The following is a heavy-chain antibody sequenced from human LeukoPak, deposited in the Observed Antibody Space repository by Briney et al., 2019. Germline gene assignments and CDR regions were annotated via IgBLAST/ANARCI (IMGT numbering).Heavy chain of an antibody. Sequence: GESLKISCKGSGYSFTSYWIGWVRQMPGKGPEWMGIIYPGDSDTRCSPSFQGQVTISADKSISTAYLQWSSLKASDTAMYYCARRPGYYDSSGYSFDAFDIWGQGTMVTVSS. V-gene: IGHV5-51*01. CDR1: GYSFTSYW. J-gene: IGHJ3*02. D-gene: IGHD3-22*01. CDR3: ARRPGYYDSSGYSFDAFDI. CDR2: IYPGDSDT.